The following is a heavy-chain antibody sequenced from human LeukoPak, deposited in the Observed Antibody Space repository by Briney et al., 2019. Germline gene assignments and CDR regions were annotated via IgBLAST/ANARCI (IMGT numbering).Heavy chain of an antibody. CDR2: IYPGDSDT. CDR1: GYSFTSYW. Sequence: GESLKISCKGSGYSFTSYWIGWVRQMPGKGLEWMGMIYPGDSDTRYSPSSQGQVTISADKSISTAYLQWSSLKASDTAMYYCARPPSRDGYNLGYWGQGTLVTVSS. J-gene: IGHJ4*02. D-gene: IGHD5-24*01. V-gene: IGHV5-51*01. CDR3: ARPPSRDGYNLGY.